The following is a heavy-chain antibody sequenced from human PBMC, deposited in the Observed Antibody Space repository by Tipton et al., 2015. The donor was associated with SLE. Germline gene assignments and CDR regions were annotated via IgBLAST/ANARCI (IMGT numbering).Heavy chain of an antibody. CDR2: IYHSGSS. CDR3: ARVTRGGASRAWFDP. J-gene: IGHJ5*02. CDR1: GGSISSGDYY. Sequence: TLSLTCTVSGGSISSGDYYWSWIRQPPGKGLEWIGYIYHSGSSSYNASLKSRVTISQDTSKNQFSLKLISVTAADTAVYYCARVTRGGASRAWFDPWGQGTLVTVSS. V-gene: IGHV4-30-4*01. D-gene: IGHD4-11*01.